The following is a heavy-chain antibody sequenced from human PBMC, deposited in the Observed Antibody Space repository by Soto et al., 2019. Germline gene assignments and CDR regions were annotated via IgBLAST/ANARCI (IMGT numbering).Heavy chain of an antibody. CDR1: GFTFSSYS. V-gene: IGHV3-21*01. D-gene: IGHD2-2*01. CDR3: ARDRIRSVVPAATDY. CDR2: ISSSSSYI. J-gene: IGHJ4*02. Sequence: GGSLRLSCAASGFTFSSYSMNWVRQAPGKGPEWVSSISSSSSYIYYADSVKGRFTISRDNAKNSLYLQMNSLRAEDTAVYYCARDRIRSVVPAATDYWGQGTLVTVSS.